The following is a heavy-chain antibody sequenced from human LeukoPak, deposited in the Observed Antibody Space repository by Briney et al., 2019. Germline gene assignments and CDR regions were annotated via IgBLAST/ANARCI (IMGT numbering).Heavy chain of an antibody. V-gene: IGHV2-70*16. J-gene: IGHJ4*02. D-gene: IGHD1-26*01. CDR3: ARIPPYSGSYDY. CDR1: GGSISSYYW. CDR2: IDWDDDK. Sequence: TLSLTCTVSGGSISSYYWSWIRQPPGKALEWLARIDWDDDKFYSTSLKTRLTISKDTSKNQVVLTMTNMDPVDTATYYCARIPPYSGSYDYWGQGTLVTVSS.